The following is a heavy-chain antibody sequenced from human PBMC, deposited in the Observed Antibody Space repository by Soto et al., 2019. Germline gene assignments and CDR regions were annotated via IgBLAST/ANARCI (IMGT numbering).Heavy chain of an antibody. V-gene: IGHV3-74*01. CDR2: LSNDGGTT. CDR3: ARAHWKAATGTWDFDY. D-gene: IGHD6-13*01. J-gene: IGHJ4*02. CDR1: GFTFSSFW. Sequence: SGGSLRLSCAASGFTFSSFWMHWVRQAPGKGLVWVSHLSNDGGTTNYADSVKGRFTISRDNAKNTLYLQMNSLRAEDTAVYYCARAHWKAATGTWDFDYWGQGTLVTVSS.